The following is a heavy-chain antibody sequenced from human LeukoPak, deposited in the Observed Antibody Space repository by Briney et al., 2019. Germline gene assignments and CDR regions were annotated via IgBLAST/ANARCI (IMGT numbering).Heavy chain of an antibody. V-gene: IGHV3-23*01. J-gene: IGHJ4*02. CDR3: AKRPAAVRGVIPYLDY. CDR1: GFTFSIYA. Sequence: PGGSLRLSCAASGFTFSIYAMSWVRQAPGKGLEWVSAISGSGGNTYYADSVKGRFTIPRDNSKNTLFLQMNSLRAEDTAIYYCAKRPAAVRGVIPYLDYWGQGTLVTVSS. CDR2: ISGSGGNT. D-gene: IGHD3-10*02.